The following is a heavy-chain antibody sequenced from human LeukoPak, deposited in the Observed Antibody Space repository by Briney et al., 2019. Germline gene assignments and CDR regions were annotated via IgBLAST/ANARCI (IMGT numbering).Heavy chain of an antibody. D-gene: IGHD2-2*01. J-gene: IGHJ5*02. CDR1: GGSFSSNI. Sequence: SVKVSCKASGGSFSSNIIGWVRQAPGQGLEWMGGIVPIFGKTKYAQKFQGRVTITTDESSSTAYTELSSLRSDDTAIYYCARGWGIPAPISWFDPWGQGTLVTVSS. V-gene: IGHV1-69*05. CDR2: IVPIFGKT. CDR3: ARGWGIPAPISWFDP.